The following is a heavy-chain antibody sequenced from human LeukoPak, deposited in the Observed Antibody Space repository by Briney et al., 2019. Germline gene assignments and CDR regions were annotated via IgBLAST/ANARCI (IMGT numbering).Heavy chain of an antibody. Sequence: GGSLRLSCAASGFTFSSYAMTWVRQAPGKGLEWVSVIGASGADTYYSDSVKGRFTVSRDNSQNTLFLHMSSLRAEDTAVYFCARRPRDTSGYYLGAFHDWGQGTTVTVSS. D-gene: IGHD3-22*01. J-gene: IGHJ3*01. CDR3: ARRPRDTSGYYLGAFHD. CDR2: IGASGADT. CDR1: GFTFSSYA. V-gene: IGHV3-23*01.